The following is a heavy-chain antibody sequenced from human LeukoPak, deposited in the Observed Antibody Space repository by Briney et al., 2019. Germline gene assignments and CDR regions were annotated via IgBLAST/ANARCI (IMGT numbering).Heavy chain of an antibody. CDR3: AGWEPDTFDI. V-gene: IGHV4-59*08. Sequence: SETLSLTCTVSGGSISGYYWSWIRQPPGKALEWIGYIYYSGSTNYNPSLTSRVTISVDRSKNQFSLRLSSVTAADTAVYYCAGWEPDTFDIWGQGTIVTVS. CDR2: IYYSGST. J-gene: IGHJ3*02. D-gene: IGHD1-26*01. CDR1: GGSISGYY.